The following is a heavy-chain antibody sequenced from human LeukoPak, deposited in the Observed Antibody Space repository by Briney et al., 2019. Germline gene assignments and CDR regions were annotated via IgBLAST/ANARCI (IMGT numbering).Heavy chain of an antibody. CDR3: ARDHSITMIVVGYYHFDY. CDR1: GYTFTGYY. Sequence: GASVKVSCKASGYTFTGYYMHWVRQAPGQGLEWMGWINPNSGGTNYAQKFQGRVTMTRDTSISTAYMELSRLRSDDTAVYYCARDHSITMIVVGYYHFDYWGQGTLVTVSS. V-gene: IGHV1-2*02. D-gene: IGHD3-22*01. CDR2: INPNSGGT. J-gene: IGHJ4*02.